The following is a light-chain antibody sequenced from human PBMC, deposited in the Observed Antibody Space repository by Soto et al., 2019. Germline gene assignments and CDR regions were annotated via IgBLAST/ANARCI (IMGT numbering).Light chain of an antibody. CDR3: QQYDNRLIT. J-gene: IGKJ5*01. CDR2: KAS. V-gene: IGKV1-5*03. CDR1: QTISSW. Sequence: DIQMTQSPSTLSGSVGDRVTITCRASQTISSWLAWYQQKPGKAPKLLIYKASTLKSGVPSRFSGSGSGTEFTLTISSLQPDDIATYYCQQYDNRLITFGQGTRLEIK.